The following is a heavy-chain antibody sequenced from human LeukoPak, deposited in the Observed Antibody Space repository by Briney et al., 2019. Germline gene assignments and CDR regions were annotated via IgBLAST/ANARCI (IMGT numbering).Heavy chain of an antibody. J-gene: IGHJ4*02. D-gene: IGHD3-22*01. V-gene: IGHV3-74*01. CDR1: GFSFSNYY. Sequence: GGSLRLSCAASGFSFSNYYMLWARQAPGVGLVSVSRISSDGATTIYADSVKGRFTTSRDNAKNTLYLQMNSLRAEDTAVYYCARDDSNGIDYWGQGTLVTVSS. CDR3: ARDDSNGIDY. CDR2: ISSDGATT.